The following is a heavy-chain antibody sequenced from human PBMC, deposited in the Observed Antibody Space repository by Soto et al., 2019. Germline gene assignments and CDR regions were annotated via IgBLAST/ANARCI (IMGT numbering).Heavy chain of an antibody. CDR1: GGSISTVNW. Sequence: SETLSLTCTVSGGSISTVNWWSWVRQSPEKGLEWIGEIHHSGGTSYNPSLKSRVTMSADKSKNQFSLRLNSVTAADTAVYYCSCDLLAGHGRNVFYIWGQGTMVTVSS. D-gene: IGHD2-21*01. CDR2: IHHSGGT. V-gene: IGHV4-4*02. CDR3: SCDLLAGHGRNVFYI. J-gene: IGHJ3*02.